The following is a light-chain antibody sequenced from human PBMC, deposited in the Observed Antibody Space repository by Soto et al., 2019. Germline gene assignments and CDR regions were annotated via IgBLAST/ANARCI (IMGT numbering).Light chain of an antibody. CDR1: QTIDNT. CDR3: QHYNYWPYT. Sequence: EIVMTQSPATLSLSPGERATLSCRASQTIDNTLAWYQRKPGQAPRLLIYDASTRATGVPARFSGSGSGTDFTLTISSLQSKDFAVYYCQHYNYWPYTFAQGTKVDIK. J-gene: IGKJ2*01. V-gene: IGKV3-15*01. CDR2: DAS.